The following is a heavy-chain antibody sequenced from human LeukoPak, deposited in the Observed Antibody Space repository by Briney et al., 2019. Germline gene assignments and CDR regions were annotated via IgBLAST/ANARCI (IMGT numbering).Heavy chain of an antibody. Sequence: GASVKVSCKASGYTFTGYYMHWVRQAPGQGLEWMGIINPSGGSTSYAQKFQGRVTMTRDTSTSTVYMELSSLRSEDTAVYYCARAKRFRGITMIVVVTPLDYWGREPWSPSPQ. CDR3: ARAKRFRGITMIVVVTPLDY. CDR1: GYTFTGYY. V-gene: IGHV1-46*01. CDR2: INPSGGST. D-gene: IGHD3-22*01. J-gene: IGHJ4*02.